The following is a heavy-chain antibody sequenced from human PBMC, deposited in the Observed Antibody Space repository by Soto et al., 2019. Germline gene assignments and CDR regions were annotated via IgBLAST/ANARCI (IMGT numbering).Heavy chain of an antibody. J-gene: IGHJ4*02. CDR2: INHSGST. V-gene: IGHV4-34*01. CDR1: GGSFSGYY. Sequence: SETLSLTCAVYGGSFSGYYWSWIRQPPGKGLEWIGEINHSGSTNYNPSLKSRVTISVDTSKNQFSLKLSSVTAADTAVYYCARGARIVVVPAAIYYFDYWGQGTLVTVS. D-gene: IGHD2-2*01. CDR3: ARGARIVVVPAAIYYFDY.